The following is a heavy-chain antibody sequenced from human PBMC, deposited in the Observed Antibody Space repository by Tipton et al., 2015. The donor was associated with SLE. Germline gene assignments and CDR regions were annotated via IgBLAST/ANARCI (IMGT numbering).Heavy chain of an antibody. CDR1: AFTFPSYE. V-gene: IGHV3-48*03. Sequence: SLRLSCAASAFTFPSYEMNWVRQAPGKGLEWVSYISTSGSTKNYADSVKGRFTISRDNAKNSLYLQMNSLRAEDTAVYYCARAAQGSIYYYYYMDVWGKGTTVTVSS. CDR3: ARAAQGSIYYYYYMDV. J-gene: IGHJ6*03. CDR2: ISTSGSTK. D-gene: IGHD2-15*01.